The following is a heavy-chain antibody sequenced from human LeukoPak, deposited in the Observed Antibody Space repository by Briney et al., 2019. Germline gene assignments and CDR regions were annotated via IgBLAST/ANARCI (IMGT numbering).Heavy chain of an antibody. D-gene: IGHD1-26*01. CDR1: TSSSYY. CDR2: ISSSSSYI. Sequence: TSSSYYWGWVRQPPGKGLEWVSSISSSSSYIYYADSVKGRFTISRDNAKNSLYLQMNSLRAEDTAVYYCAREGWELIAFDYWGQGTLVTVSS. J-gene: IGHJ4*02. V-gene: IGHV3-21*01. CDR3: AREGWELIAFDY.